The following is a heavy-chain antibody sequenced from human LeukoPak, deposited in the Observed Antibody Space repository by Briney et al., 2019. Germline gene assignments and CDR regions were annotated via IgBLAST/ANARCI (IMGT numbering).Heavy chain of an antibody. CDR3: TRHADTAMVTDYYYYYMDV. D-gene: IGHD5-18*01. J-gene: IGHJ6*03. CDR2: IRSKANSYAT. CDR1: GFTFSSYG. V-gene: IGHV3-73*01. Sequence: GRSLRLSCAASGFTFSSYGMHWVRQASGKGLEWVGRIRSKANSYATAYAASVKGRFTISRDDSKNTAYLQMNSLKTEDTAVYYCTRHADTAMVTDYYYYYMDVWGKGTTVTVSS.